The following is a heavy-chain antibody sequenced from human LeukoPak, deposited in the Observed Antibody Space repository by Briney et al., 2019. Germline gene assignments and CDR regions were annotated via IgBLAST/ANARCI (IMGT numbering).Heavy chain of an antibody. CDR1: GYTFTGYY. CDR3: AKKGSIAARPRAFDL. CDR2: INPNSGGT. V-gene: IGHV1-2*02. J-gene: IGHJ3*01. D-gene: IGHD6-6*01. Sequence: ASVKVSCMASGYTFTGYYMHWVRQAPGQGLEWMGWINPNSGGTNYAQKFQGRVTMTRDTSISTAYMELSRLRSDDTAVYYCAKKGSIAARPRAFDLWGQGTMVTVSS.